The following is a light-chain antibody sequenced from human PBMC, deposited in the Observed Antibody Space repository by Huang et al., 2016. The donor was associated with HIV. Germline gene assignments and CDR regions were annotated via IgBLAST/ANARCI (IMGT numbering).Light chain of an antibody. CDR3: QQYNNWPPEDT. V-gene: IGKV3-15*01. J-gene: IGKJ2*01. Sequence: EIVMKQSPATLSVSPGERATLSCRASQSVSSNLAWYQQKPGQAPRLLIYGASTRATCIPARFSGSGSGTEFTLTISSLQSEDFAVYYCQQYNNWPPEDTFGQGTKLEIK. CDR2: GAS. CDR1: QSVSSN.